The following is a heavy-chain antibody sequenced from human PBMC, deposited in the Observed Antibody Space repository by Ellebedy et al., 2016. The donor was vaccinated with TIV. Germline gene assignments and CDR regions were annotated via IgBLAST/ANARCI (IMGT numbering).Heavy chain of an antibody. Sequence: PVQPLDSPSVTTSDGTTHYADPVKGRFTISRDNSKNTLYLQMNSLRAEDTAVYYCAREGTVMVYAIEDYYYGMDVWGQGTTVTVSS. CDR2: TTSDGTT. D-gene: IGHD2-8*01. V-gene: IGHV3-53*01. J-gene: IGHJ6*02. CDR3: AREGTVMVYAIEDYYYGMDV.